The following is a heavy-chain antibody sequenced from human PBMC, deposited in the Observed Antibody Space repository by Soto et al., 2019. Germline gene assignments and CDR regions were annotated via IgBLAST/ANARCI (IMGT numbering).Heavy chain of an antibody. V-gene: IGHV3-7*01. Sequence: EVQLVESGGGLVQPGGSLRLSCGGSGFTFSSYWMSWVRQAPGKGLEWVAIIKEDGSEKYYVDSVKGRFTISRDNAKNSLYLQMNSLRAEDTAVYYCARDQPGPTSYWGQGTLVTVSP. CDR2: IKEDGSEK. CDR3: ARDQPGPTSY. J-gene: IGHJ4*02. CDR1: GFTFSSYW.